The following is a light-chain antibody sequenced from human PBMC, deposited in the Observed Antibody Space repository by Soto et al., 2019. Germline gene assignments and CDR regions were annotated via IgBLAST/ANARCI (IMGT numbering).Light chain of an antibody. CDR2: GNS. CDR3: QSYDSSLSGYV. CDR1: SSNIGAGYD. J-gene: IGLJ1*01. V-gene: IGLV1-40*01. Sequence: VLTQPPSVSGAPGQRVTISCTGSSSNIGAGYDVHWYQQLPGTAPKLLIYGNSNRPSGVPDRFSGSKSGTSASLAITGLQAEEEADYYCQSYDSSLSGYVFGTGTKVTVL.